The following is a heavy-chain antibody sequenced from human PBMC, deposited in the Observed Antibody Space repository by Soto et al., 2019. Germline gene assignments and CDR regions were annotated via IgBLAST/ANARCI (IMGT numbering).Heavy chain of an antibody. CDR2: IKEDGSEK. D-gene: IGHD5-18*01. CDR1: GFTFSXXA. V-gene: IGHV3-7*01. J-gene: IGHJ4*02. Sequence: PXGSLRLSCAASGFTFSXXAMNWVRQAPGKGLEWVAGIKEDGSEKYYVDIVKGRFTISRDNVENSLYLQMNSLRGEDSAVYFCARDRGYSSYDYWGLGTLVTVSS. CDR3: ARDRGYSSYDY.